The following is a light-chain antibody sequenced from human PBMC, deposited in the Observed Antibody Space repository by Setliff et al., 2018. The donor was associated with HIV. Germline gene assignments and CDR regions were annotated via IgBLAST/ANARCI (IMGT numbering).Light chain of an antibody. CDR2: DVT. CDR3: CSYAGTYAGV. Sequence: QSALAQPRSVSGSPGQSVTISCTGTSNDVGGYNFVSWYQQHPDKAPKVIIYDVTKRPSEVPDRFSGSKSDNTASLTISGLQAEDEADYYCCSYAGTYAGVFGGGTQLTVL. J-gene: IGLJ3*02. V-gene: IGLV2-11*01. CDR1: SNDVGGYNF.